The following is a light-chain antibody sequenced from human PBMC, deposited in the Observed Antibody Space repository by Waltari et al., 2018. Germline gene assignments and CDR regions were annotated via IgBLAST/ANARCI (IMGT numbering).Light chain of an antibody. Sequence: EIVMTQSPATLSVSPGERATLSCRASQGVGINLAWYQHKPGQVPRLFIYGASTRATGFPARFSGSGSGTEFTLTISSLQPEDFATYSCQESYKTPPTFGGGTKVEIK. CDR2: GAS. J-gene: IGKJ4*01. CDR3: QESYKTPPT. CDR1: QGVGIN. V-gene: IGKV3-15*01.